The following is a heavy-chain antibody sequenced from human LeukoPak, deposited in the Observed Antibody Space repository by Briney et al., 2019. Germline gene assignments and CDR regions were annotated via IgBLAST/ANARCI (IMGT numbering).Heavy chain of an antibody. CDR1: GFTFSSYS. CDR2: IRYDESNK. V-gene: IGHV3-30*02. D-gene: IGHD1-14*01. Sequence: GGSLRLSCVTSGFTFSSYSMHWVRQAPGKGLEWVAFIRYDESNKYYADSVKGRFTISRDNSKNTLYLQMNSLRAEDTAVYYCAKGDKPGYWGQGTLITVSS. CDR3: AKGDKPGY. J-gene: IGHJ4*02.